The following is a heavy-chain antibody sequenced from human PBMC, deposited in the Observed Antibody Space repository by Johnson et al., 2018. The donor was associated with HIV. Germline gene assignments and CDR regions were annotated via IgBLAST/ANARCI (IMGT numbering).Heavy chain of an antibody. CDR2: ISYDGSNK. D-gene: IGHD1-26*01. Sequence: QVQLVESGGGEVQPGGSLRLSCAASRFTFSSYAMHWVRQAPGKGLEWVAVISYDGSNKYYADSVKGRFTISRDNSKHTLYLQMNSLRAEDTAVYYCARIRFLLGATSGAFDSWGQGTMVTVSS. J-gene: IGHJ3*02. CDR1: RFTFSSYA. CDR3: ARIRFLLGATSGAFDS. V-gene: IGHV3-30-3*01.